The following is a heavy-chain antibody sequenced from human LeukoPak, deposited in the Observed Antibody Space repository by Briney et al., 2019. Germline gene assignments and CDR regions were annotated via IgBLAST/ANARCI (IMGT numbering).Heavy chain of an antibody. Sequence: PGGSLRLSCAASGFTFSTYTMTWVRQAPGKGLEWVSSIGSGTTSTYFADSVKGRFTISRDNSKNTLYVQMNSLRAEDTAVYYCAREPGPGYFDYWGQGTLVTVSS. CDR3: AREPGPGYFDY. V-gene: IGHV3-23*01. J-gene: IGHJ4*02. D-gene: IGHD1-14*01. CDR1: GFTFSTYT. CDR2: IGSGTTST.